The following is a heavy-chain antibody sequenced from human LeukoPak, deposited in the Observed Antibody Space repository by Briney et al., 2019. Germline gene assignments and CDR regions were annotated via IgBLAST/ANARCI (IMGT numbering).Heavy chain of an antibody. CDR2: IHASGRT. CDR3: ARRLNSNYDY. J-gene: IGHJ4*02. CDR1: GASITNYY. D-gene: IGHD4-11*01. V-gene: IGHV4-4*09. Sequence: SETLSLTCTVSGASITNYYWGWTRQLPGKGLEWIGYIHASGRTGYNPSLKSRVIMSVDTSKNQFSLKLSSVTAADTAVYYCARRLNSNYDYWGQGTLVTVSS.